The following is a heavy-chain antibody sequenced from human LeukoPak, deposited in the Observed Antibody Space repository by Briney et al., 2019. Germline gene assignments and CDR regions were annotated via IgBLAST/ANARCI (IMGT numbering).Heavy chain of an antibody. CDR2: ISYDGSNK. CDR3: AKGLYCSSTSCYPQDWFDP. J-gene: IGHJ5*02. V-gene: IGHV3-30*18. CDR1: GFTFSSYG. D-gene: IGHD2-2*01. Sequence: GGSLRLSCAASGFTFSSYGMHWVRQAPGKGLEWVAVISYDGSNKYYADSVKGRFTISRDNSKNTLYLQMNSLRAEDTAVYYCAKGLYCSSTSCYPQDWFDPWGQGTLLTVSS.